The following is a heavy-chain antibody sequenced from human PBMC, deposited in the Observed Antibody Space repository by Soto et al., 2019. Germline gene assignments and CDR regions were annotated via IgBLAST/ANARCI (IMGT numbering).Heavy chain of an antibody. CDR2: ISSSGSTI. CDR3: ARDSVVPAAMVRYGMDV. D-gene: IGHD2-2*01. Sequence: QVQLVESGGGLVKPGGSLKLSCAASGFTFSDYYMSWIRQAPGKGLEWVSYISSSGSTIYYADSVKGRFTISRDNAKNSLYLQMNSLRAEDSAVYYCARDSVVPAAMVRYGMDVWGQGTTVTVSS. J-gene: IGHJ6*02. CDR1: GFTFSDYY. V-gene: IGHV3-11*01.